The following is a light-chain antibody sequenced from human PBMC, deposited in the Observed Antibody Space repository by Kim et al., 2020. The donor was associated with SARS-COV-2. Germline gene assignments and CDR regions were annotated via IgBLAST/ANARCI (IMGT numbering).Light chain of an antibody. CDR2: DAS. CDR3: QQRSNWPPFT. J-gene: IGKJ3*01. CDR1: QSVSSY. Sequence: EIVLTQSPATLSLSPGERATLSCRASQSVSSYLAWYQQKPGQAPWLLIYDASNRATGISARFSGSGSGTDFTLTISSLEPEDFAVYYCQQRSNWPPFTFGPGTKVDIK. V-gene: IGKV3-11*01.